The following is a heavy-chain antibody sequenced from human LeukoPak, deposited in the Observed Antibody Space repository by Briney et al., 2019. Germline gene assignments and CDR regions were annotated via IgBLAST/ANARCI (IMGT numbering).Heavy chain of an antibody. CDR3: ARGKDYGTIFGVVIAYYYYGMDV. D-gene: IGHD3-3*01. CDR1: GYTFTSYD. Sequence: SVKVSCKASGYTFTSYDINWVRQATGQGLEWMGWMNPNSGNTGYAQKFQGRVTMTRNTSISTAYMELSSLRSEDTAVYYCARGKDYGTIFGVVIAYYYYGMDVWGLGTTVTVSS. J-gene: IGHJ6*02. CDR2: MNPNSGNT. V-gene: IGHV1-8*01.